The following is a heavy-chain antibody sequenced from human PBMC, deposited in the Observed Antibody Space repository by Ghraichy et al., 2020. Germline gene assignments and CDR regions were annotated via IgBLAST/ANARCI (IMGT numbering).Heavy chain of an antibody. Sequence: GESLNISCAASGFTFSSYAMHWVRQAPGKGLEWVAVISYDGSNKYYADSVKGRFTISRDNSKNTLYLQMNSLRAEDTAVYYCAREEWELHFFDYWGQGTLVTVSS. D-gene: IGHD1-26*01. CDR2: ISYDGSNK. V-gene: IGHV3-30*04. CDR3: AREEWELHFFDY. CDR1: GFTFSSYA. J-gene: IGHJ4*02.